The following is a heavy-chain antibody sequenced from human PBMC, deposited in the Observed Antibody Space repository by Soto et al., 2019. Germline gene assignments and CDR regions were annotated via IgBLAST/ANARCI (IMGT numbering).Heavy chain of an antibody. Sequence: KPGGSLRLSCAASGFIFSDYYMSWFRQAPGKGLEWLSYISSGGYTIYYADSVKGRFTISRDNAKNSLYLQMNSLRADDTAVYYCARAQYSSSSVFDYWGQGTLVTVSS. V-gene: IGHV3-11*01. CDR3: ARAQYSSSSVFDY. D-gene: IGHD6-6*01. J-gene: IGHJ4*02. CDR1: GFIFSDYY. CDR2: ISSGGYTI.